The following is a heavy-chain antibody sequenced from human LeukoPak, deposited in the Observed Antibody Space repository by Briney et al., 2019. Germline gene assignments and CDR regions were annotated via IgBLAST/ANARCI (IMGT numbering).Heavy chain of an antibody. Sequence: GGSLRLSCAASGITFEDYGMHWVRQVPGKGLEWVSGISWKSGKIGYADSVKGRFTISRDNAKNSLHLQMNSLRAEDTAVYYCAKEEYYYDSSGYYYLGYFDYWGQGTLVTVSS. CDR2: ISWKSGKI. CDR1: GITFEDYG. CDR3: AKEEYYYDSSGYYYLGYFDY. V-gene: IGHV3-9*01. D-gene: IGHD3-22*01. J-gene: IGHJ4*02.